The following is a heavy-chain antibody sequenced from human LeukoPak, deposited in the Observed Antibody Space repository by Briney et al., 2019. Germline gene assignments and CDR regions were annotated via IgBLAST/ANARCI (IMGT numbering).Heavy chain of an antibody. CDR3: ATYNVDDNSFDY. J-gene: IGHJ4*02. CDR1: GGSLSDGHYY. V-gene: IGHV4-30-4*01. D-gene: IGHD2-21*01. CDR2: ISDSGST. Sequence: SQTLSLTCIVSGGSLSDGHYYWSWIRQPPGKGLEWIGYISDSGSTTYNPSLKSRLSMSVDTSKKQFSLKLSSVTGADTAIYFCATYNVDDNSFDYWGQGTLVAVSS.